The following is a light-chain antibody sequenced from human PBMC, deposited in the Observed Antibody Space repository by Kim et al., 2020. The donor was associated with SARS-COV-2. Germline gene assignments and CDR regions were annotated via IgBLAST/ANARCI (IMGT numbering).Light chain of an antibody. CDR3: CSYADSYSWV. Sequence: QSALTQPRSVSGSPGQSVTISCTGTSSDVGGYNHVSWYQQHPGKVPKVMIYGVSERPSGVPDRFSGSKSGNTASLTISGLQAEDEADYYCCSYADSYSWVFGGGTQLTVL. V-gene: IGLV2-11*01. CDR1: SSDVGGYNH. CDR2: GVS. J-gene: IGLJ3*02.